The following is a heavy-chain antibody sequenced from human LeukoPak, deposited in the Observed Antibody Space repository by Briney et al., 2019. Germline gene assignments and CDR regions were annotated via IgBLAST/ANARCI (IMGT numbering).Heavy chain of an antibody. Sequence: GRSLRLSCAASGFTFTSYAMHWVRQAPGKGLEWVAVISYDGSNKYYVESVKGRFTISRDNSKNTLYLQMNSLRTEDTAVYYCARYPYDFWSGYYLPFDYWGQGTLVTVSS. D-gene: IGHD3-3*01. CDR3: ARYPYDFWSGYYLPFDY. V-gene: IGHV3-30-3*01. CDR2: ISYDGSNK. CDR1: GFTFTSYA. J-gene: IGHJ4*02.